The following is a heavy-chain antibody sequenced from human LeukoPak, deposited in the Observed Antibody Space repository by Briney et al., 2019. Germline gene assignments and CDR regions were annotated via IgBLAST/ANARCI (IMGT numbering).Heavy chain of an antibody. Sequence: PGGSLRLSCAASGFTFSSYWMHWVRQAPGKGLVWVSRINSDGSSTSYADSVKGRFTISRDNAKNTLYLQMNSLRAEDTAVYYCAKDTHMTTVTPNFDYWGQGTLVTVSS. CDR2: INSDGSST. J-gene: IGHJ4*02. V-gene: IGHV3-74*01. CDR1: GFTFSSYW. CDR3: AKDTHMTTVTPNFDY. D-gene: IGHD4-17*01.